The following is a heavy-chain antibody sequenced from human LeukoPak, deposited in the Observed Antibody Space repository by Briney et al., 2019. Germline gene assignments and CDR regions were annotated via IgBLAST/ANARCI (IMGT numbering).Heavy chain of an antibody. CDR1: GFTFSNYA. CDR3: AKDLNYGDYGGVLDY. V-gene: IGHV3-23*01. CDR2: ISGSGGSA. J-gene: IGHJ4*02. Sequence: GGSLRLSCAVSGFTFSNYAMSWVRQAPGKGLEWVSAISGSGGSAYYADSVKGRFTISRDNSKNTLYLQMNSLRAEDTAVYYCAKDLNYGDYGGVLDYWGQGTLVTVSS. D-gene: IGHD4-17*01.